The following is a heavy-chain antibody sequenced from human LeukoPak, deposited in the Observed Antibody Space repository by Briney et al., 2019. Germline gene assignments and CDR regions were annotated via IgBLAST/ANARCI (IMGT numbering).Heavy chain of an antibody. CDR1: GFTFSSYA. CDR3: AKGELYSGYESAFDY. J-gene: IGHJ4*02. D-gene: IGHD5-12*01. Sequence: PGGSLRLSCAASGFTFSSYAMSWVRQAPGKGLEWVSAISGSGGSTYYADSVKGRFTISRDNSKNTLYLQMNSLRAEDTDVYYCAKGELYSGYESAFDYWGQGTLVTVSS. CDR2: ISGSGGST. V-gene: IGHV3-23*01.